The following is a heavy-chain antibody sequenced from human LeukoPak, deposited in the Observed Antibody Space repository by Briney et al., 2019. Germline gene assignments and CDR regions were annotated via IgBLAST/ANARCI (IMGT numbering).Heavy chain of an antibody. CDR1: GYTFTSYD. Sequence: ASVKVSCKASGYTFTSYDINWVRQATGQGLEWMGWMNPNSGNTGYAQKFQGRVTITRNTSISTAYMELSSLRSEDTAVYYCARGRRPTDCLGYCSSTSADYWGQGTLVTVSS. J-gene: IGHJ4*02. CDR3: ARGRRPTDCLGYCSSTSADY. V-gene: IGHV1-8*03. CDR2: MNPNSGNT. D-gene: IGHD2-2*01.